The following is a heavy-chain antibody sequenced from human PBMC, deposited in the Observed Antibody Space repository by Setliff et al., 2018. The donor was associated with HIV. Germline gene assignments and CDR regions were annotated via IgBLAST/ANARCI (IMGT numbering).Heavy chain of an antibody. J-gene: IGHJ5*02. CDR1: GGSISSGSYY. V-gene: IGHV4-61*02. Sequence: SETLSLTCTVSGGSISSGSYYWNWIRQPAGKGLEWIGRIYTSGSTNYNPSLKSRVTISVDTSKNQFSLKLRSVTAADTAIYYCARDMTYYYDTSGSLGWFDPWGQGTLVTVSS. CDR3: ARDMTYYYDTSGSLGWFDP. D-gene: IGHD3-22*01. CDR2: IYTSGST.